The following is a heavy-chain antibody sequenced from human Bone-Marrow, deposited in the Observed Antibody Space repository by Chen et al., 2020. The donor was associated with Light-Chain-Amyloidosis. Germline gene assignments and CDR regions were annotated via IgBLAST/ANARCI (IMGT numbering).Heavy chain of an antibody. CDR3: ARGRRSMGYCSSTSCNYDAYYYGMDV. V-gene: IGHV1-8*01. CDR1: GYTLTSYD. CDR2: MNPNSGNT. J-gene: IGHJ6*02. D-gene: IGHD2-2*01. Sequence: QVQLVQSGAEVKKPGASVKVSCKASGYTLTSYDINWVRQATGQGLEWMGWMNPNSGNTGYAQKFQGRVTMTRNTSISTAYMELSSLRSEDTAVYYCARGRRSMGYCSSTSCNYDAYYYGMDVWGQGTTVTVSS.